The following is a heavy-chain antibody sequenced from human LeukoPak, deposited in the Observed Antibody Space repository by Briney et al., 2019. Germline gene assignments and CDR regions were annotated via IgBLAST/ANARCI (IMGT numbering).Heavy chain of an antibody. CDR1: GGSFSGSY. J-gene: IGHJ6*03. CDR3: ARGGSSSWPNYYYYYYMDV. Sequence: TSQTLSLTCAVYGGSFSGSYWSWIRQPPGKGLEWIGEINHSGSTNYNPSLKSRVTISVDTSKNQFSLKLSSVTAADTAVYYCARGGSSSWPNYYYYYYMDVWGKGTTVTVSS. V-gene: IGHV4-34*01. CDR2: INHSGST. D-gene: IGHD6-13*01.